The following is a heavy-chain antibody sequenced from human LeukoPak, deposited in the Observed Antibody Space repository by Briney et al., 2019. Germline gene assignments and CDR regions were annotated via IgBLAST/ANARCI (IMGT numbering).Heavy chain of an antibody. CDR2: INTNTGNP. V-gene: IGHV7-4-1*01. Sequence: ASVKVSCKASGYTFSAYDISWMRQAPGQGLEWMGGINTNTGNPTYAQGFTGRFVFSLDSSVSTAYLQIDSVEAEDTAVYFCARDLAVPGTARGYWGQEPWSPSPQ. D-gene: IGHD6-19*01. CDR1: GYTFSAYD. CDR3: ARDLAVPGTARGY. J-gene: IGHJ4*01.